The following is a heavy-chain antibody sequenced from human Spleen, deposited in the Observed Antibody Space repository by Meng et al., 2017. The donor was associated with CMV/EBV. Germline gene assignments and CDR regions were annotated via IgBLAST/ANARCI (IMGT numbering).Heavy chain of an antibody. Sequence: QVQLQQWGAGLLKPSETLSLTCSVYGGSFTGYYCSWIRQPPGKVLEWIGEINHSGRTNYNPSLKSRVTMSVDTSKNQFSLNLRSVTAADTAVYYCARGLYRRDSWGQGTLVTVSS. CDR3: ARGLYRRDS. CDR1: GGSFTGYY. J-gene: IGHJ4*02. D-gene: IGHD2-2*02. V-gene: IGHV4-34*01. CDR2: INHSGRT.